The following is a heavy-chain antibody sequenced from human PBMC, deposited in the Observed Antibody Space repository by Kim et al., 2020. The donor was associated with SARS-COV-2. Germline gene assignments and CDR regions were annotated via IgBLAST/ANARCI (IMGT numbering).Heavy chain of an antibody. D-gene: IGHD1-26*01. V-gene: IGHV1-69*04. J-gene: IGHJ5*02. CDR1: GGTFSSYT. CDR2: IIPILGIA. Sequence: SVKVSCKASGGTFSSYTISWVRQAPGQGLEWMGRIIPILGIANYAQKFQGRVTITADKSTSTAYMELSSLRSEDTAVYYCARDRVFELDNWFDPWGQGTLVTVSS. CDR3: ARDRVFELDNWFDP.